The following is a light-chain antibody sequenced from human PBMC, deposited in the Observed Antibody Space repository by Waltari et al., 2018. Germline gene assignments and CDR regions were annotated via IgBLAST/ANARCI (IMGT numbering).Light chain of an antibody. Sequence: SYELTQDPAVSVALGQTVKITCQGDSLRNSYATWYQQKPGQAPLPVICGKNNRPPGIPDRCSGSSAGNTASWTITGAQAEDAAYYCCCSRDSSAFQLVFGGGTKLTVL. V-gene: IGLV3-19*01. CDR2: GKN. CDR3: CSRDSSAFQLV. CDR1: SLRNSY. J-gene: IGLJ2*01.